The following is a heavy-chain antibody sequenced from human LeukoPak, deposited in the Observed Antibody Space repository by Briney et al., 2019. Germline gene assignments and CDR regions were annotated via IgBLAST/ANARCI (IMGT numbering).Heavy chain of an antibody. J-gene: IGHJ4*02. CDR2: IYYSGST. V-gene: IGHV4-39*07. CDR3: ARGDSLLRPFDY. D-gene: IGHD6-6*01. CDR1: GGSISSSSYY. Sequence: SETLSLTCTVSGGSISSSSYYWGWIRQPPGTGLEWIGSIYYSGSTYYNPSLKSRVTISVDTSKNQFSLKLSSVTAADTAVYYCARGDSLLRPFDYWGQGTLVTVSS.